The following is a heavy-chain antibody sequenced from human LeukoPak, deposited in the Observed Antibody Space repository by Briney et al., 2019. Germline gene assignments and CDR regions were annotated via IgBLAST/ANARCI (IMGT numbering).Heavy chain of an antibody. CDR1: GYIFTSYW. Sequence: GESLKISCKGSGYIFTSYWIAWVRQMPGKGLEWMGIIYPGDSETRYSPSFQGQVTISADKSISTAYLQWSSLKASDTAMYYCARRSSGNWPDHWGQGTLVTVSS. CDR3: ARRSSGNWPDH. J-gene: IGHJ5*02. V-gene: IGHV5-51*01. CDR2: IYPGDSET.